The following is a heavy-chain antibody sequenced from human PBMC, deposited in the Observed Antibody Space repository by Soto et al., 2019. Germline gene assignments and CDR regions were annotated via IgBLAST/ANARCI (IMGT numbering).Heavy chain of an antibody. D-gene: IGHD6-6*01. Sequence: ALVKVSCKASGYTFTSYDINWVRQATGQGLEWMGWMNPNSGNTGYAQKFQGRVTMTRNTSISTAYMELSSLRSEDTAVYYRARARRYSSSSWFDPWGQGTLVTVSS. J-gene: IGHJ5*02. CDR2: MNPNSGNT. CDR1: GYTFTSYD. CDR3: ARARRYSSSSWFDP. V-gene: IGHV1-8*01.